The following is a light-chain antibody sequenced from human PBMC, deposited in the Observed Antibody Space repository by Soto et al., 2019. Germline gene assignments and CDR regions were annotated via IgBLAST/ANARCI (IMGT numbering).Light chain of an antibody. J-gene: IGLJ3*02. CDR2: KVT. Sequence: QSALTQPASVSGSPGHSITISCTGTSNDINDYNYISWYQHHPGKAPKVIIYKVTNRPSGVSARFSGSRSGNTASMTISALQPEYEAHYYCASSTSPSFWVFGGGTQLTVL. CDR1: SNDINDYNY. CDR3: ASSTSPSFWV. V-gene: IGLV2-14*01.